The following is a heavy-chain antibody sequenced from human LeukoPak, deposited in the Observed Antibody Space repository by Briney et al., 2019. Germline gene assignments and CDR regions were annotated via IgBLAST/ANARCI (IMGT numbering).Heavy chain of an antibody. D-gene: IGHD3-22*01. CDR1: GGSFSGYC. Sequence: PSETLSLTCAVYGGSFSGYCWSWIRQPPGKGLEWIGEINHSGSTNYNPSLKSRVTISVDTSKNQFSLKLSSVTAADTAVYYCARRRTYYYDSSGYLSNYYYGMDVWGQGTTVTVSS. J-gene: IGHJ6*02. CDR3: ARRRTYYYDSSGYLSNYYYGMDV. CDR2: INHSGST. V-gene: IGHV4-34*01.